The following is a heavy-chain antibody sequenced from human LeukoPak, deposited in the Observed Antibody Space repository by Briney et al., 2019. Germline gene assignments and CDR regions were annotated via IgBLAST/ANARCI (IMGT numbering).Heavy chain of an antibody. CDR3: ARVITFQWLVHGTYYYMDV. CDR1: GGSFSGYY. V-gene: IGHV4-34*01. CDR2: INHSGST. Sequence: PSETLSLTCAVYGGSFSGYYWSWIRQPPGKGLEWIGEINHSGSTNYNPSLKSRVTISVDTSKNQFSLKLSSVTAADTAVYYCARVITFQWLVHGTYYYMDVWGKGTTVTISS. D-gene: IGHD6-19*01. J-gene: IGHJ6*03.